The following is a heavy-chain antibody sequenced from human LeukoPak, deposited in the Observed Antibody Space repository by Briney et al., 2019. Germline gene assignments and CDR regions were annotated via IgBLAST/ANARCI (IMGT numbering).Heavy chain of an antibody. Sequence: PGGSLRLSCAASGFTVSSSYAMSWVRQAPGRGLEWVSAISGSGGSTYYADSVKGRFTISRDNSKNTLYLQMNSLRAEDTAVYYCAKDGTYSSSYYYYYGMDVWGQGTTVTVSS. D-gene: IGHD6-6*01. CDR1: GFTVSSSYA. CDR2: ISGSGGST. V-gene: IGHV3-23*01. CDR3: AKDGTYSSSYYYYYGMDV. J-gene: IGHJ6*02.